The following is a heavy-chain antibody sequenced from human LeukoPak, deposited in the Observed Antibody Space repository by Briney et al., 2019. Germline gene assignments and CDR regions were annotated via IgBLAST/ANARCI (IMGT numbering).Heavy chain of an antibody. CDR2: ISTYNGDT. V-gene: IGHV1-18*01. CDR1: GYTFTSYG. J-gene: IGHJ4*02. Sequence: ASVKVSCKASGYTFTSYGISWVRQAPGQGLEWMGWISTYNGDTNYAQKLQGRVTMTTDTSTNTAYMELRSLRSDDTAVYHCAREGLGELTLDYWGQGTLVTVSS. CDR3: AREGLGELTLDY. D-gene: IGHD3-16*01.